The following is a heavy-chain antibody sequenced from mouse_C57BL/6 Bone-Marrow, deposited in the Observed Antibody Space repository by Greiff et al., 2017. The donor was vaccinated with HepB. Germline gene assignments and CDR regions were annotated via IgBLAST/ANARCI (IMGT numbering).Heavy chain of an antibody. Sequence: QVQLQQPGAELVKPGASVKLSCKASGYTFTSYWMQWVKQRPGQGLEWIGEIDPSDSYNNYTQKFKGKATLTVDTSSSTAYMQLSSLTSEDSAVYYCAEWRQLRPAMDYWGQGTSVTVSS. CDR2: IDPSDSYN. V-gene: IGHV1-50*01. CDR1: GYTFTSYW. J-gene: IGHJ4*01. D-gene: IGHD3-2*02. CDR3: AEWRQLRPAMDY.